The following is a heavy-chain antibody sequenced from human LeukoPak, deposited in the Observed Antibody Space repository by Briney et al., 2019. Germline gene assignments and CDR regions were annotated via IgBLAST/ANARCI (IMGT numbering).Heavy chain of an antibody. J-gene: IGHJ4*02. CDR2: ISTSGIT. CDR3: AREASIAAAGWISDY. CDR1: GGSINSNY. Sequence: SETLSLTCTVSGGSINSNYWTWIRQPAGKGLEWIGRISTSGITNYSPSLKSRVTISLNKSKNQFSLILASVTAADTALYYCAREASIAAAGWISDYWGQGTLVTVSS. D-gene: IGHD6-13*01. V-gene: IGHV4-4*07.